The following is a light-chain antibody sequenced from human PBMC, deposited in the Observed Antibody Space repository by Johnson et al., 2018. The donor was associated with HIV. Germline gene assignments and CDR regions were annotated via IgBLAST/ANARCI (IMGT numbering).Light chain of an antibody. Sequence: QPVLTQPPSVSAAPGQKVTISCSGSSSNVGSSFVSWYRQVPGTAPKLLIYDNNKRPSGIPDRFSATKSGTSATLGITGLQTGDEADYYCGTWDSSLSGYVFGTGTKVTVL. CDR2: DNN. CDR3: GTWDSSLSGYV. V-gene: IGLV1-51*01. CDR1: SSNVGSSF. J-gene: IGLJ1*01.